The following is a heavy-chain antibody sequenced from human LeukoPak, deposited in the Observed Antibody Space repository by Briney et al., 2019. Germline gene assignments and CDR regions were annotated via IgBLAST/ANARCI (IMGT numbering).Heavy chain of an antibody. Sequence: GGSLRLSCAASGFIFDDYAMHWVRQAPGKGLAWVSGIDWNSGRIGYADSVKGRFTISRDNAKNSLYLQMNSLRAEDTALYYCAKGVSIVVAGSIDYWGQGTLVTVSS. CDR3: AKGVSIVVAGSIDY. CDR2: IDWNSGRI. J-gene: IGHJ4*02. CDR1: GFIFDDYA. V-gene: IGHV3-9*01. D-gene: IGHD6-19*01.